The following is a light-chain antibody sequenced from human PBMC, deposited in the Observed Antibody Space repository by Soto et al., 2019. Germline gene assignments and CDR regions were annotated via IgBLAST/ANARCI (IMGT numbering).Light chain of an antibody. CDR1: SSDVGGYNY. CDR2: EVN. Sequence: QSALTQPPSASGSPGQSVTISCTGTSSDVGGYNYVSWYQQYPGKVPKLMIYEVNKRPSGVSNRFSGSKSGNTASLTISGLQAEDEADYYCSSYTSSSTSVVFGGGTKLTVL. J-gene: IGLJ2*01. V-gene: IGLV2-14*01. CDR3: SSYTSSSTSVV.